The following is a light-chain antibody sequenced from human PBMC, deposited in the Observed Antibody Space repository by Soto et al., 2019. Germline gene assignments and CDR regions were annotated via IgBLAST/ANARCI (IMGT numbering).Light chain of an antibody. V-gene: IGKV1-5*03. CDR2: RAS. CDR3: QQYNSYPRT. J-gene: IGKJ1*01. Sequence: DIQMTQSPSTLSASVGDRVTITCRASQSIGNYLAWYQQKPGKAPSLLIYRASGLEGGVPSRFSGSGSGTELTLTISSLQPDDFATYYCQQYNSYPRTFGQGTKVEI. CDR1: QSIGNY.